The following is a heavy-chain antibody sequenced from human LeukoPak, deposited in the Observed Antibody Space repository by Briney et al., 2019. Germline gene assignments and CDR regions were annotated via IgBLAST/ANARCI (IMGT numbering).Heavy chain of an antibody. J-gene: IGHJ4*02. Sequence: SVKVSCKASGYTFTGYYMHWVRQAPGQGLEWMGGIIPIFGTANYAQKFQGRVTITADESTSTAYMELSSLRSEDTAVYYCASNIVVVTAIGGPFDYWGQGTLVTVSS. CDR1: GYTFTGYY. CDR2: IIPIFGTA. D-gene: IGHD2-21*02. CDR3: ASNIVVVTAIGGPFDY. V-gene: IGHV1-69*13.